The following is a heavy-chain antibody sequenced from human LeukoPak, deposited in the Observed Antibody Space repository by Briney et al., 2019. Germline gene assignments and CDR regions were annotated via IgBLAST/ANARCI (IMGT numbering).Heavy chain of an antibody. CDR2: INHRRST. D-gene: IGHD6-19*01. V-gene: IGHV4-34*01. J-gene: IGHJ4*02. Sequence: SETLSLTCAVYGGSFSGYYWSWIRQPPGKGLEWIGEINHRRSTNYNPSLKSRVTMSVDTSKNQFSLNLSSVTAADTAVYYCARAPLAVAVDYWGQGTLVTVSS. CDR3: ARAPLAVAVDY. CDR1: GGSFSGYY.